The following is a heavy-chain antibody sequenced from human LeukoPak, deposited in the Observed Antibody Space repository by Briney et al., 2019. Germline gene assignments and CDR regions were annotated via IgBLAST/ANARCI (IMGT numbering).Heavy chain of an antibody. Sequence: KAGGSLRLSCAASGFTFSSFTMNWVRQAPGKGLEWVSSISSTSTYIHYADSVKGRFTISRDNDKNSLYLRMNSLRAEDTAVYYCAKARATYLYDTSGYSALDYWGQGTLVTVSS. J-gene: IGHJ4*02. CDR1: GFTFSSFT. CDR3: AKARATYLYDTSGYSALDY. D-gene: IGHD3-22*01. V-gene: IGHV3-21*01. CDR2: ISSTSTYI.